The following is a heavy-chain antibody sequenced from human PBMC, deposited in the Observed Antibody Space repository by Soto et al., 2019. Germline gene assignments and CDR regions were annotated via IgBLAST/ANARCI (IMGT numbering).Heavy chain of an antibody. Sequence: EVQLVESGGGLVQPGRSLRLSCAASGFTFDDYAMHWVRQAPGKGLEWVSGISWNSGRIGYADSVKGRFTISRDNAKNSLYLQSNSLRAEDTALYYCAKSPSYYGDFDYWGQGTLVTVSS. V-gene: IGHV3-9*01. CDR1: GFTFDDYA. CDR2: ISWNSGRI. D-gene: IGHD4-17*01. CDR3: AKSPSYYGDFDY. J-gene: IGHJ4*02.